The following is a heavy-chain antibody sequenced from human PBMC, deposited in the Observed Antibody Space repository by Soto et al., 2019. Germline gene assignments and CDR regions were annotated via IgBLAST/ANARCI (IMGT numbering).Heavy chain of an antibody. CDR3: ARSRSGAVADSFDF. CDR2: INQGGSVK. CDR1: GFALSPYW. V-gene: IGHV3-7*01. Sequence: GGSLRLSCEASGFALSPYWMSWVRQAPGNGLEWVASINQGGSVKHYVDSVRGRFTISRDNAKNSLYLQMNSLRHEDAAVYYCARSRSGAVADSFDFWGQGTLVTVS. D-gene: IGHD3-10*01. J-gene: IGHJ4*02.